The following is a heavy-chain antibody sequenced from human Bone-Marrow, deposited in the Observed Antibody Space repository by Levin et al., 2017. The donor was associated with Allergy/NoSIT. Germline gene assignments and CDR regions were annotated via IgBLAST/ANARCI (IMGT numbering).Heavy chain of an antibody. D-gene: IGHD2-15*01. J-gene: IGHJ3*02. V-gene: IGHV3-15*01. CDR1: GFTFSNAW. CDR2: IKSKTDGGTT. CDR3: TTDPDFCSGGSCYLKDAFDI. Sequence: GESLKISCAASGFTFSNAWMSWVRQAPGKGLEWVGRIKSKTDGGTTDYAAPVKGRFTISRDDSKNTLYLQMNSLKTEDTAVYYCTTDPDFCSGGSCYLKDAFDIWGQGTMVTVSS.